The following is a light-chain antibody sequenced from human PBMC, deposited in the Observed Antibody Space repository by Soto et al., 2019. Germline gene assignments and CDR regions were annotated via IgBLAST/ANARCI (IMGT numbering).Light chain of an antibody. CDR2: AAS. CDR3: QQTCSAPPT. CDR1: QIISTY. J-gene: IGKJ1*01. V-gene: IGKV1-39*01. Sequence: DIQMTQSPSSLSASVGDRVTITCRASQIISTYLNWYQQRAGLAPRLLIYAASSLQSGVPPRFSRSGSGTDFILTISSLQPEDFATYFCQQTCSAPPTFGQGTKVEIK.